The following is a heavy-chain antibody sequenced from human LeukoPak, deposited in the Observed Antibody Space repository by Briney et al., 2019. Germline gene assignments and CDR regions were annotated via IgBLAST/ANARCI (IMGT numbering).Heavy chain of an antibody. CDR3: ARGGYYDSSGYFDY. D-gene: IGHD3-22*01. CDR1: GFTFSSYS. J-gene: IGHJ4*02. CDR2: ISSSSYI. V-gene: IGHV3-21*01. Sequence: GGSLRLSCAASGFTFSSYSMNWVRQAPGKGLEWVSSISSSSYIYYADSVKGRFTISRDNAKNSLYLQMNSLRAEDTAVYYCARGGYYDSSGYFDYWGQGTLVTVSS.